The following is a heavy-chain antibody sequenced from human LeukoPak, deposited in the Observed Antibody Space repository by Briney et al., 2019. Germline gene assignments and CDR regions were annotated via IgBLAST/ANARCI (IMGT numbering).Heavy chain of an antibody. D-gene: IGHD6-13*01. Sequence: PSETLSLTCTVSGGSISTYYWLWIRQPAGKELEWIGRIYTTGSTNYNPSLKSRVTMSVDTAKNQFSLKLRSVTAADTAVYYCAGVGSSSWFSFDYWGQGTPATVSS. CDR2: IYTTGST. CDR3: AGVGSSSWFSFDY. CDR1: GGSISTYY. V-gene: IGHV4-4*07. J-gene: IGHJ4*02.